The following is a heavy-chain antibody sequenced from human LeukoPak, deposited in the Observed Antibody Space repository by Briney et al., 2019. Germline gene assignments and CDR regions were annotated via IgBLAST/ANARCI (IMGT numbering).Heavy chain of an antibody. D-gene: IGHD3-10*01. V-gene: IGHV4-61*02. Sequence: SETLSLTCTVPGGSLSRGRYYWSWIRQPAGKGLEWIGRVYNSGSTKYNPSLQSRVTISVDTSKNQFSLKLTSVTAADTAVYFCAREAGRGSGSYLTLDPWGQGILVTVSS. CDR3: AREAGRGSGSYLTLDP. J-gene: IGHJ5*02. CDR1: GGSLSRGRYY. CDR2: VYNSGST.